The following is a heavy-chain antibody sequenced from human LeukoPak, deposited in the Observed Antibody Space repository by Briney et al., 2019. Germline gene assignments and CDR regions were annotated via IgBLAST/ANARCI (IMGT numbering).Heavy chain of an antibody. Sequence: SETLSLTCAVSGYSISSDYYWGWIRQPPGKGLEWIGSIYQSGSTHYNPSLKSRVTISVDTSKNQFSLKLSSVTAADTAVYYCARLCQVTTCAKFEHWGQGILVTVSS. CDR2: IYQSGST. CDR1: GYSISSDYY. D-gene: IGHD4-17*01. J-gene: IGHJ4*02. V-gene: IGHV4-38-2*01. CDR3: ARLCQVTTCAKFEH.